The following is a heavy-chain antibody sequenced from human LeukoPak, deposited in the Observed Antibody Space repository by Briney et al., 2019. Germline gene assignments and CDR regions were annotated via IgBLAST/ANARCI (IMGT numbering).Heavy chain of an antibody. D-gene: IGHD5-12*01. Sequence: SGPTLVKPTQTLTLTCTFSGFSLSTSGVGVGWIRQPPGKALEWLALIYWNDDKRYSPSLKSRLTITKDTSKNQVVLTMTNMDPVDTATYYCAHSGCDPLGGYYYYMDVWGKGTTVTVSS. J-gene: IGHJ6*03. CDR2: IYWNDDK. CDR3: AHSGCDPLGGYYYYMDV. CDR1: GFSLSTSGVG. V-gene: IGHV2-5*01.